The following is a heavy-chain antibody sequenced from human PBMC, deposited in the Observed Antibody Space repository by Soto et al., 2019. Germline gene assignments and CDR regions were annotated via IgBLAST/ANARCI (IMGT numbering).Heavy chain of an antibody. D-gene: IGHD4-4*01. Sequence: PGASLKISCKGSGYSFTSYWISWVRQMPGKGLEWMGRIDPSDSYTNYSPSFQGHVTISADKSISTAYLQWSSLKASDTAMYYCARQGYSNGEDYYYYGMDVWGQGTTVTVSS. J-gene: IGHJ6*02. CDR3: ARQGYSNGEDYYYYGMDV. CDR2: IDPSDSYT. V-gene: IGHV5-10-1*01. CDR1: GYSFTSYW.